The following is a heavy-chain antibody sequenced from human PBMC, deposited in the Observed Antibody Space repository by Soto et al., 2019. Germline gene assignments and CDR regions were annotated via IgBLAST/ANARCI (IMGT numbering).Heavy chain of an antibody. J-gene: IGHJ4*02. V-gene: IGHV1-69*01. CDR3: ARPVEMATISRSYLFY. D-gene: IGHD5-12*01. CDR1: GGTFSNYA. CDR2: IIPIFGTA. Sequence: QVQLVQSGAEVKKPGSSVKVSCKASGGTFSNYAINWVRQAPGQGLEWMGGIIPIFGTANYAQKFQGRVTNTADESTSTAYLDLSSLRSEDTAVYYCARPVEMATISRSYLFYWGQGTLVTVSS.